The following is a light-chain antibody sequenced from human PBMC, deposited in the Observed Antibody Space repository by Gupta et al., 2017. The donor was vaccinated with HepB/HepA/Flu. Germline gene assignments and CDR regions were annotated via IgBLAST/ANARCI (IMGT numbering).Light chain of an antibody. Sequence: SALTQPASVSGSPGQSVTITCTGTSSNVGKYNLVSWYRQYPGEAPKLIIYDVNKRSPGVANRFAASKAGNTASLTISGLQAEDEADYYCCSYGGSDTFVFATGTKVTVL. J-gene: IGLJ1*01. V-gene: IGLV2-23*02. CDR1: SSNVGKYNL. CDR3: CSYGGSDTFV. CDR2: DVN.